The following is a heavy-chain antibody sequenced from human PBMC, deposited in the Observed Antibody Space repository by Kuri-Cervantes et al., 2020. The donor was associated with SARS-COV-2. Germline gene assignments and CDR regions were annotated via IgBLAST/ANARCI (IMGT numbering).Heavy chain of an antibody. V-gene: IGHV4-30-2*01. Sequence: SETLSLTCAVSGGSISSGGYSWSWIRQPPGKGLEWIGYIYHSGSTYYNPPLKSRVTISVDTSKNQFSLKLSSVTAADTAVYYCARHRWFDPWGQGTLVTVSS. D-gene: IGHD1-14*01. CDR1: GGSISSGGYS. J-gene: IGHJ5*02. CDR2: IYHSGST. CDR3: ARHRWFDP.